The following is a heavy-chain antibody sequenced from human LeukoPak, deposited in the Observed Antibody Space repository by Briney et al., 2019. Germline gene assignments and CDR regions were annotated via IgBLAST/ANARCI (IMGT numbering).Heavy chain of an antibody. Sequence: GGSLRLSCAASGFPFNNFAMSWVRQAPGKGLEWVANIKQDGSEKYYVDSVKGRFTISRDNAKNSLFLQMNSLRAEDTAVYYCARVLGGSGSYSYFDYWGQGTLVTVSS. CDR1: GFPFNNFA. V-gene: IGHV3-7*01. CDR3: ARVLGGSGSYSYFDY. CDR2: IKQDGSEK. J-gene: IGHJ4*02. D-gene: IGHD3-10*01.